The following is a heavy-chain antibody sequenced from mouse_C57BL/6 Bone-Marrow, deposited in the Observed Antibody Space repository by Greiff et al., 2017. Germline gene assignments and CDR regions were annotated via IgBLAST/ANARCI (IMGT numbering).Heavy chain of an antibody. CDR3: ASRRTGLLGY. D-gene: IGHD4-1*01. V-gene: IGHV1-61*01. J-gene: IGHJ2*01. Sequence: QVQLQQPGAELVRPGSSVKLSCKASGYTFTSYWMDWVKQRPGQGLEWIGNIYPSDSETHYNQKFKDKATLTVDKSSSTAYMQLSSLTSADSAVYYCASRRTGLLGYWGQGTTLTVSS. CDR1: GYTFTSYW. CDR2: IYPSDSET.